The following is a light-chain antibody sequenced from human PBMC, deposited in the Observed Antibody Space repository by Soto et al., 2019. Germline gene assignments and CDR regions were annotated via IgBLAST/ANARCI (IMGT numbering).Light chain of an antibody. V-gene: IGLV2-14*01. CDR2: EVS. CDR1: SSDVGAYNY. CDR3: SSSTSSRTLV. Sequence: QSALTQPASVSGSPGQSITISCTGTSSDVGAYNYVSWYQQHPGKAPKLMIYEVSNRPSGVSHRFSGSKSDNTASLTISGLQTDDEPDYHCSSSTSSRTLVFGTGTKVTVL. J-gene: IGLJ1*01.